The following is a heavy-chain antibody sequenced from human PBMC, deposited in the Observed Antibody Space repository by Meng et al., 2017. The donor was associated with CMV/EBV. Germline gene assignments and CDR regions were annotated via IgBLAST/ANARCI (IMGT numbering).Heavy chain of an antibody. D-gene: IGHD4-23*01. Sequence: CKASGYTYTGYYMRWVRQAPGRGLEWMRWINPNSGGTNYAQKFQGRVTMTRDTSISKAYMELSRLRSDDTAVYYCARARLTMVVTPYWGQGTLVTVSS. CDR1: GYTYTGYY. CDR2: INPNSGGT. J-gene: IGHJ4*02. V-gene: IGHV1-2*02. CDR3: ARARLTMVVTPY.